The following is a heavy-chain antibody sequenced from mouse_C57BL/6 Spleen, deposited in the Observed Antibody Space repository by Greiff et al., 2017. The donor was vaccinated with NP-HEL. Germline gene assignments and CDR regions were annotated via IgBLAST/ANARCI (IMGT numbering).Heavy chain of an antibody. D-gene: IGHD1-1*01. J-gene: IGHJ2*01. CDR1: GYTFTDYN. CDR3: APMYCYGSG. CDR2: INPNNGGT. Sequence: VQLKQSGPELVKPGASVKMSCKASGYTFTDYNMHWVKQSHGKSLEWIGYINPNNGGTSYNQKFKGKATLTVNKSSSTAYMELRSLTSEDSAVYYCAPMYCYGSGWGQGTTVTVSS. V-gene: IGHV1-22*01.